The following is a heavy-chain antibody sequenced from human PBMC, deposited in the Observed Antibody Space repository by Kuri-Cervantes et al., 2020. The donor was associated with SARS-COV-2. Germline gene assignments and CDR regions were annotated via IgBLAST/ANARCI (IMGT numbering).Heavy chain of an antibody. CDR1: GFTFKSYT. CDR3: TTDQTRGWYYDFWSVTPIDY. J-gene: IGHJ4*02. Sequence: GESLKISCVPSGFTFKSYTMIWVRQAPGKALEWVSSISGSGSYIYYADALKGRFTISRDDAKNSLYLQMNSLRGEDTAVYYCTTDQTRGWYYDFWSVTPIDYWGQGTLVTVSS. CDR2: ISGSGSYI. V-gene: IGHV3-21*01. D-gene: IGHD3-3*01.